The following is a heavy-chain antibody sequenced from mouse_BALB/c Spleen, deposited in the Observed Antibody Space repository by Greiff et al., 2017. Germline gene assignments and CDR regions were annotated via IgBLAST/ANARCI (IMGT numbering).Heavy chain of an antibody. V-gene: IGHV1-7*01. Sequence: QVQLQQSGAELAKPGASVKMSCKASGYTFTSYWMHWVKQRPGQGLEWIGYINPSTGYTEYNQKFKDKATLTADKSSSTAYMQLSSLTSEDSAVYYCARRVHYYGSSPFAYWGKGTLVTVSA. CDR3: ARRVHYYGSSPFAY. D-gene: IGHD1-1*01. J-gene: IGHJ3*01. CDR1: GYTFTSYW. CDR2: INPSTGYT.